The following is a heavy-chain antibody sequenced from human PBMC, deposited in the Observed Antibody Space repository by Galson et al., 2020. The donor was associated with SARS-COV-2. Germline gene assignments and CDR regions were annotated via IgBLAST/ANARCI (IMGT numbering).Heavy chain of an antibody. V-gene: IGHV3-30*09. CDR2: ISDDGEKR. CDR3: ATERYDNSRGLES. CDR1: GLPFSTNA. J-gene: IGHJ4*02. D-gene: IGHD3-3*01. Sequence: GGSLRLSCAGSGLPFSTNAMHWVRQAPGKGLEWVTVISDDGEKRYYAESVRGRFAISRDNSKNTLYLQMNSLRPDDTAIYYCATERYDNSRGLESWGQGALVTVSS.